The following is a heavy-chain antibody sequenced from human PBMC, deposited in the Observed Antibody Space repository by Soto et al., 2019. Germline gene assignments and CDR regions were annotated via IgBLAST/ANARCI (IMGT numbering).Heavy chain of an antibody. J-gene: IGHJ5*02. Sequence: GASVKVSCKVSGYTLTELSMHWVRQAPGKGLEWMGGFDPEDGETIYAQKFQGRVTMTEDTSTDTAYMELSSLRSEDTAVYYCATNKFSSSWHYWFDPWGQGXLVTVYS. V-gene: IGHV1-24*01. D-gene: IGHD6-13*01. CDR2: FDPEDGET. CDR1: GYTLTELS. CDR3: ATNKFSSSWHYWFDP.